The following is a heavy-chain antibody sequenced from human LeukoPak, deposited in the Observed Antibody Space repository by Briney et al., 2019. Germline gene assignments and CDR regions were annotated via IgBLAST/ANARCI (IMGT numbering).Heavy chain of an antibody. D-gene: IGHD1-26*01. V-gene: IGHV3-53*01. J-gene: IGHJ4*02. CDR3: ARGLSGSYHYFDY. Sequence: GGSLRLSCAVSGFTVSSNYMSWVRQAPGKGLEWVSVIYSGGSTYYADSVKGRFTISRDNSKNTLYLQVNSLRAEDTAVYYCARGLSGSYHYFDYWGQGTLVTVSS. CDR2: IYSGGST. CDR1: GFTVSSNY.